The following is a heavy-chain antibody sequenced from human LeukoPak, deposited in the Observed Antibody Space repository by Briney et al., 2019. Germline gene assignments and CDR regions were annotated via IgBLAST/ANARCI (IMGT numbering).Heavy chain of an antibody. Sequence: GGSLRLSCAASGFTFSSYAMHWVRQAPGKGLEYVSAISSNGGSTYYANSVKGRFTISRDNSKNTLYLQMGSLRAEDMAVYYCARDVGIAARLDYMDVWGKGTTVTVSS. CDR1: GFTFSSYA. D-gene: IGHD6-6*01. V-gene: IGHV3-64*01. CDR2: ISSNGGST. J-gene: IGHJ6*03. CDR3: ARDVGIAARLDYMDV.